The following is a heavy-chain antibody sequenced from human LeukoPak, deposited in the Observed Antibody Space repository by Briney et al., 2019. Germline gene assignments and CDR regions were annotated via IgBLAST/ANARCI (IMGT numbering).Heavy chain of an antibody. V-gene: IGHV3-23*01. CDR1: GFTLSSSA. CDR3: AKSVAAVFDI. Sequence: GGSLRLSCAASGFTLSSSAMSWVRQAPGKGLEWVSTISGSGGSTHYADSVKGRFTISRDNSRNTLSLQMNSLRAEDTAIYYCAKSVAAVFDIWGQGTMVTVSS. D-gene: IGHD6-19*01. J-gene: IGHJ3*02. CDR2: ISGSGGST.